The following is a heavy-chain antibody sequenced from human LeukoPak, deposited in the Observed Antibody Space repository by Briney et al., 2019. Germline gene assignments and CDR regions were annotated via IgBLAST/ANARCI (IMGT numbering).Heavy chain of an antibody. J-gene: IGHJ5*02. CDR1: GFTFSSYS. Sequence: GGSLRLSCAASGFTFSSYSMNWVRQATGKGLEWDSSISSSSSYIYYADSVKGRFTISRDNAKNSLYLQMNSLRAEDTAVYYCARGKPRIAAAGTSYNWFDPWGQGTLVTVSS. CDR3: ARGKPRIAAAGTSYNWFDP. D-gene: IGHD6-13*01. V-gene: IGHV3-21*01. CDR2: ISSSSSYI.